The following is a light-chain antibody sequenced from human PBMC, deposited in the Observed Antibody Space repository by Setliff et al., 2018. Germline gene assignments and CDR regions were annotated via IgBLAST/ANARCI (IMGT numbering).Light chain of an antibody. CDR3: ISYTSSGTGV. CDR2: DVN. Sequence: QSALTQPASVSGSPGQSITISCTGTSSDVGGYNYVSWYQQHPGKAPKLMIYDVNTRPSGVSNRFSGSKSGNTASLTISGLQAEDEADYYCISYTSSGTGVFGGGTKSPS. J-gene: IGLJ2*01. V-gene: IGLV2-14*03. CDR1: SSDVGGYNY.